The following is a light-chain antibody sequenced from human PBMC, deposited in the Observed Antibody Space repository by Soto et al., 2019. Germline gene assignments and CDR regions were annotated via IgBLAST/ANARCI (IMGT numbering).Light chain of an antibody. CDR2: GAS. J-gene: IGKJ1*01. CDR1: QSVSSSY. Sequence: EIVLTQSPGTLSLSPGERATLSCRASQSVSSSYLAWYQQKPGQAPRLLIYGASSRATGIPDRFSGSGSGTDFPLTISRLELEDFAVYYCQQYGSSLTWTFGQGTKVEIK. CDR3: QQYGSSLTWT. V-gene: IGKV3-20*01.